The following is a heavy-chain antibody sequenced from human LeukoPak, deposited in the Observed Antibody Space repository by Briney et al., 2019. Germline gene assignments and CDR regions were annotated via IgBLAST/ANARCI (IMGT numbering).Heavy chain of an antibody. CDR1: GYTFTGYY. D-gene: IGHD6-19*01. Sequence: GASVKVSCKASGYTFTGYYMHWVRQAPGQGLEWMGWINPNSGGTNYAQKFQGRVTMTRDTSISTAYMELSRLRSDDTAVYYCARSIGGWSYSVYFQHWGQGTLVTVSS. V-gene: IGHV1-2*02. CDR2: INPNSGGT. J-gene: IGHJ1*01. CDR3: ARSIGGWSYSVYFQH.